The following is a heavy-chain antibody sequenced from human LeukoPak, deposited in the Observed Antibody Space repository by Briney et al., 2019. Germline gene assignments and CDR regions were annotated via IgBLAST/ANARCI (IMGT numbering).Heavy chain of an antibody. Sequence: GGSLRLSCAASGFTFSSYAMSWVRQAPGKGLEWVSAISSSSSYIYYADSVKGRFTISRDNSKNTLFLQVNSLRAEDTAIYYCAKNGDRGAYCSGGSCYPYYYYYMDVWGKGTMVTISS. D-gene: IGHD2-15*01. CDR2: ISSSSSYI. J-gene: IGHJ6*03. CDR1: GFTFSSYA. CDR3: AKNGDRGAYCSGGSCYPYYYYYMDV. V-gene: IGHV3-23*01.